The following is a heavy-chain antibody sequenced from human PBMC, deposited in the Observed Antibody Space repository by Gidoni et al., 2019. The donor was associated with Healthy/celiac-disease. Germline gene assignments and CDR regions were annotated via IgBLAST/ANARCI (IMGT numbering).Heavy chain of an antibody. J-gene: IGHJ4*02. V-gene: IGHV1-2*04. CDR2: NSGGT. CDR3: ARDECNGGSCYSGAFDY. Sequence: NSGGTNYAQKFQGWVTMTRDTSISTAYMVLSRLRSDDTAVYYCARDECNGGSCYSGAFDYWGQGTLVTVSS. D-gene: IGHD2-15*01.